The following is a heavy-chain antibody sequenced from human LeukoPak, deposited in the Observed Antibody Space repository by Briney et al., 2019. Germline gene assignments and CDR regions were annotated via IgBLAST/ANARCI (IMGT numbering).Heavy chain of an antibody. CDR2: IYYSGST. J-gene: IGHJ4*02. CDR3: AREPPSSSWYRGSDY. D-gene: IGHD6-13*01. V-gene: IGHV4-39*07. CDR1: GGSISSSSYY. Sequence: SETLSLTCTVSGGSISSSSYYWGWIRQTPGKGLEWIGSIYYSGSTYYNPSLKSRVTISVDTSKNQFSLKLSSVTAADTAVYYCAREPPSSSWYRGSDYWGQGTLVTVSS.